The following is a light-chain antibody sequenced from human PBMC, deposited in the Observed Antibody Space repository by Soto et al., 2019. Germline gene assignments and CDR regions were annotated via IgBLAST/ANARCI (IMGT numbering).Light chain of an antibody. CDR3: QQYGTSPWT. J-gene: IGKJ1*01. CDR1: QSVISNS. CDR2: GAS. V-gene: IGKV3-20*01. Sequence: EIVLTQSPATLSLSPGDTGTLSCRASQSVISNSLVWYQQKPGQVPRLLIYGASNRATVIPDRFSGSGSGTDFTLTISRLEPEDFAVYFCQQYGTSPWTFGQGTKVDIK.